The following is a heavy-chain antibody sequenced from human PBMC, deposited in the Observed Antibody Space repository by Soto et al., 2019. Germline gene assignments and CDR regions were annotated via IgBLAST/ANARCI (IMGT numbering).Heavy chain of an antibody. J-gene: IGHJ1*01. V-gene: IGHV4-59*01. CDR3: ERGVVGASTGFQH. Sequence: LXLTCTLSGGSISCFHWSWILQPPGKGLEWIGFISNSGSTNYNPSLKSRVTISLDTSKNQFSLKLSSVSAADTAVYYCERGVVGASTGFQHWGQGTLVTVSS. CDR2: ISNSGST. CDR1: GGSISCFH. D-gene: IGHD1-26*01.